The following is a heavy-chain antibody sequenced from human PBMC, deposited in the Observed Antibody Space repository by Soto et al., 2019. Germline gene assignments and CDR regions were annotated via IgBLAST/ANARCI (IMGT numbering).Heavy chain of an antibody. V-gene: IGHV3-15*01. CDR3: TPVFLWSYYFDN. J-gene: IGHJ4*02. CDR1: GFTFNNAW. Sequence: EVQLVESGGGLVKPGGSLRRSCAGSGFTFNNAWMSWVRQAPGKGLEWVGRIKKETDGGTTDYAASVKGRFSISRDDSKNTVFLQMNSLRNEDTAGYYCTPVFLWSYYFDNWGPGNLVHASS. CDR2: IKKETDGGTT. D-gene: IGHD2-21*01.